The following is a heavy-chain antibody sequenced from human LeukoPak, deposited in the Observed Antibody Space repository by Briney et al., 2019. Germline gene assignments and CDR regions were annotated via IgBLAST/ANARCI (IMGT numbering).Heavy chain of an antibody. CDR3: AKGSSGWTYYFDY. D-gene: IGHD6-19*01. J-gene: IGHJ4*02. CDR2: IRYDGSNE. Sequence: PGGSLSLSCGASGFIFSKYGMHWVRQAPGKGLEWVAFIRYDGSNEYTDSVKGRFTISRDNSKNTLYLQMNTLRSQDTAVYYCAKGSSGWTYYFDYWGQGTLVTVSS. CDR1: GFIFSKYG. V-gene: IGHV3-30*02.